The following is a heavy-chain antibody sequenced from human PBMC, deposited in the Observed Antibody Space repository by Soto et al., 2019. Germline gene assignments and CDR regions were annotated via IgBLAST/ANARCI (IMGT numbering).Heavy chain of an antibody. J-gene: IGHJ6*02. CDR1: GFTFSSYA. CDR3: AKGHAPGEAGTAYYYYGMDV. D-gene: IGHD1-7*01. Sequence: QPGGSLRLSCAASGFTFSSYAMHWVRQAPGKGLEWVAVISYDGSNKYYADSVKGRFTISRDNSQNTLSLQMNSLRADDTAVYYCAKGHAPGEAGTAYYYYGMDVWGQGTTVTVSS. V-gene: IGHV3-30-3*01. CDR2: ISYDGSNK.